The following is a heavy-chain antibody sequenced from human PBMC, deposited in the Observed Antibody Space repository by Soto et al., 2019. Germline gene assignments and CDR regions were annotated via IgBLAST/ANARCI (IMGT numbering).Heavy chain of an antibody. CDR1: GYTFTNYF. D-gene: IGHD5-18*01. CDR3: ARVRRGYSYSYGWSGDAFDI. V-gene: IGHV1-46*01. CDR2: VNPNGVIT. J-gene: IGHJ3*02. Sequence: QVQLVQSGAEVKKPGASMKVSCKASGYTFTNYFMHWLRQAPGQGLEWLGFVNPNGVITSYPQKFQGRVTMARDTSTSTVYLELTSLRPEDTAVYYCARVRRGYSYSYGWSGDAFDIWGQGTMVTVSS.